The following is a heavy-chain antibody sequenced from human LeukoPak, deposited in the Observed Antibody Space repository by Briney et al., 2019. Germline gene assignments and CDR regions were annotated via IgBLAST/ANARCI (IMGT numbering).Heavy chain of an antibody. CDR1: GYTLTELS. D-gene: IGHD3-16*02. CDR2: FDPEDGET. V-gene: IGHV1-24*01. CDR3: ATAKEGADDYVWGSYRYAFDY. J-gene: IGHJ4*02. Sequence: GASVKVSCKVSGYTLTELSMHWVRQAPGKGLEWMGGFDPEDGETIYAQKFQGRVTMTEDTSTDTAYMELSSLRSEDTAVYYSATAKEGADDYVWGSYRYAFDYWGQGTLVTVSS.